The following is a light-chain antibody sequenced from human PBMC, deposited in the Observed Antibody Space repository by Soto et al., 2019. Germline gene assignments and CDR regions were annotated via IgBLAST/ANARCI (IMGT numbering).Light chain of an antibody. CDR2: AAS. CDR1: QSVSSK. V-gene: IGKV1-12*01. Sequence: MTQSPATLSVSPGERATLSCRASQSVSSKLAWYQQKPGKAPNLLIYAASTLQSGVPSRFSGSGSGTDFTLTISSLQPEDFATYYCQQANSFPLTFGQGTRLEIK. J-gene: IGKJ5*01. CDR3: QQANSFPLT.